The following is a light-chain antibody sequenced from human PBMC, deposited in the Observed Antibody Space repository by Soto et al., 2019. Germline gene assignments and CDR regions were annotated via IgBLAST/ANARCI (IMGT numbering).Light chain of an antibody. CDR1: QSVANSF. J-gene: IGKJ1*01. CDR3: QQYGSSPAT. Sequence: EIVLTQSPGTLSLSPGERDTLSCRASQSVANSFLAWYHQKPGQATRLLIYGASSRATGIPDRFSGSGSGTDFTLTISRLEPEDFPVYSCQQYGSSPATFGQRTKVEIK. CDR2: GAS. V-gene: IGKV3-20*01.